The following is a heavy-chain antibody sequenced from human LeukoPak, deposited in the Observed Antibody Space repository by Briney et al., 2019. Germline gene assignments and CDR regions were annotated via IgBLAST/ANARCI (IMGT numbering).Heavy chain of an antibody. J-gene: IGHJ4*02. CDR2: DYYSGST. D-gene: IGHD2-2*01. Sequence: GSLRLSCAASGFTFSSYSMNWIRQPPGKGLECVVYDYYSGSTNYNPSLKSRVTVSIDTSKNQFSLRLSSVSAADTALYYCARTQYCSGTSCYFGYFDYWGQGTLVTVSS. CDR1: GFTFSSYS. V-gene: IGHV4-59*01. CDR3: ARTQYCSGTSCYFGYFDY.